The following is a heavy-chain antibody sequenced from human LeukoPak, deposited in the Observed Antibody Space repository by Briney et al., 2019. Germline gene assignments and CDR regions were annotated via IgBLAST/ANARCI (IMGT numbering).Heavy chain of an antibody. CDR2: SGTAGGT. J-gene: IGHJ4*02. V-gene: IGHV3-23*01. CDR3: AKGAMRQQLSD. D-gene: IGHD6-13*01. CDR1: GFTFSSYA. Sequence: GGSLRLSCAASGFTFSSYAMSWVRQAPGKGLEWVSSSGTAGGTYYADSVKGQFTISRDNSENTLYLQMNSLRTEDTALYYCAKGAMRQQLSDWGQGTLVTVSS.